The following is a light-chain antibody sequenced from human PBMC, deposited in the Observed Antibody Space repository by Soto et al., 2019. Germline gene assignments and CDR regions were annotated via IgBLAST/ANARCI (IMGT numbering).Light chain of an antibody. CDR1: QSVRSSY. J-gene: IGKJ1*01. Sequence: ENVLTQSPGTLSLSPGERATLSCRASQSVRSSYLAWYQQKLGQAPRLLIYGVSNRATGIPDRFSGSGSGTDFTLTISRLESEDFAVYYCQKYGTSPRTFGQGTKVEIK. CDR2: GVS. V-gene: IGKV3-20*01. CDR3: QKYGTSPRT.